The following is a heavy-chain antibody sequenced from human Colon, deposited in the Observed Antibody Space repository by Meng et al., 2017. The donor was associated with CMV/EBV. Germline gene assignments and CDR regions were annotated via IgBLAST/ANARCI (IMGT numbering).Heavy chain of an antibody. D-gene: IGHD4-17*01. Sequence: GSLRLSCSVSGDSISNTDYYWGWIRQSPGKGLEWIGSINHGGTAFYNPSLKSPVTISVDTSKNQFSLKVVSVTAADTAIYYCAREGATVTTPFEYWGQGTLVTVSS. J-gene: IGHJ4*02. CDR2: INHGGTA. CDR1: GDSISNTDYY. V-gene: IGHV4-39*07. CDR3: AREGATVTTPFEY.